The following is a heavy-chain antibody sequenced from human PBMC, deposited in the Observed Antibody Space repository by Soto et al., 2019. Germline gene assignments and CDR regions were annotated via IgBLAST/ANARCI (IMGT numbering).Heavy chain of an antibody. CDR3: ATGFGSRYCSGGSCYSYPPPYCCYGMDV. V-gene: IGHV1-46*01. CDR1: GYTFTSYY. Sequence: ASVKVSCKASGYTFTSYYMHWVRQAPGQGLEWMGIINPSGGSTSYAQKFQGRVTMTRDTSTSTVYMELSSLRSEDTAVYYCATGFGSRYCSGGSCYSYPPPYCCYGMDVWGQGTTVTVSS. D-gene: IGHD2-15*01. J-gene: IGHJ6*02. CDR2: INPSGGST.